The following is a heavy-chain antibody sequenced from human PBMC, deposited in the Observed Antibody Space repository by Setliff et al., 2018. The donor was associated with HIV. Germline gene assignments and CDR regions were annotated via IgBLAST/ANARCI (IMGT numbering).Heavy chain of an antibody. D-gene: IGHD2-15*01. CDR1: GRTFNSYY. Sequence: ASVKVSCKASGRTFNSYYLHWVRQAPGQGLEWMGIINPLGGNTNYYAQKFQGRVTMTRDTSTSTIYMELSSLRSEDTAVYYCAKADYCSGGSCNSRRSIDYWGQGTLVTVSS. J-gene: IGHJ4*02. CDR3: AKADYCSGGSCNSRRSIDY. V-gene: IGHV1-46*02. CDR2: INPLGGNT.